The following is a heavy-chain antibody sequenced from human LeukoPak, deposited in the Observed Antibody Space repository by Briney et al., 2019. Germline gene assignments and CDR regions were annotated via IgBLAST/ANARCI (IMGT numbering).Heavy chain of an antibody. Sequence: SETLSLTCTVSGGSISSSGYYWGWIRQSPGEGLEWIGNIYYSGSTYYNPSLKSRVTISVDTSKNQFSLKLSSVTAADAAVYYCARSPEDDSSGYQYYFDYWGQGTLVTVSS. CDR2: IYYSGST. D-gene: IGHD3-22*01. J-gene: IGHJ4*02. V-gene: IGHV4-39*07. CDR3: ARSPEDDSSGYQYYFDY. CDR1: GGSISSSGYY.